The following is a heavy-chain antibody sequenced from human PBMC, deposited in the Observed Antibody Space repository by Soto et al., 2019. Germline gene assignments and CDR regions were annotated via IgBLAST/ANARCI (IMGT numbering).Heavy chain of an antibody. CDR3: AKDRQFRSYYESAGHYND. D-gene: IGHD3-22*01. V-gene: IGHV3-23*01. CDR1: GFTFRNQD. CDR2: ISGRGGVT. Sequence: EVQLLESGGGLVQPGGSLRLTCVGSGFTFRNQDMRWVRQAPGKGLEWVSGISGRGGVTYYADSVKGRFTISRANSKNTLYLQMNNLRANDTAVYYCAKDRQFRSYYESAGHYNDWGQGTLGTVSS. J-gene: IGHJ4*02.